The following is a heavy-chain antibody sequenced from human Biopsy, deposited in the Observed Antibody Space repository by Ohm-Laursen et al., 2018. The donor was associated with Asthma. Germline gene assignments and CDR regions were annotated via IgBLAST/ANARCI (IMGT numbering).Heavy chain of an antibody. J-gene: IGHJ3*02. CDR2: INAGNGNT. Sequence: GASVKVSCKASGYTFINYAIHWVRQAPGQRLEWMGWINAGNGNTKYSEKFQGRVTITRDTSASTAYMDLSSLRSEDTAVYYCARTYHDFLTGQVNDALAMWGQGTVVTVSS. V-gene: IGHV1-3*01. D-gene: IGHD3-9*01. CDR3: ARTYHDFLTGQVNDALAM. CDR1: GYTFINYA.